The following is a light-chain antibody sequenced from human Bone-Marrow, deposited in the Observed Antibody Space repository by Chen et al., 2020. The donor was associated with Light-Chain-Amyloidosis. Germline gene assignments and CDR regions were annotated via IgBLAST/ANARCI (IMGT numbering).Light chain of an antibody. CDR2: DDS. Sequence: SYVLTQPSSVSVAPGQTATIACGGNNIGSTSVHWYQQTPGQAPLLVVYDDSDRPSGIPERWSGSNSGNTATMTISRVEAGDETDYYCQVWDRSSDGPVFGGGTKLTDL. CDR3: QVWDRSSDGPV. CDR1: NIGSTS. V-gene: IGLV3-21*02. J-gene: IGLJ3*02.